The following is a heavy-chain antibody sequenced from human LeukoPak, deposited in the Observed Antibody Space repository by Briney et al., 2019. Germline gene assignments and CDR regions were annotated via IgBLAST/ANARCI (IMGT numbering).Heavy chain of an antibody. J-gene: IGHJ4*02. Sequence: PSETLSLTCTVSGGSISSSSYYWGWIRQTPGKGLEWIGSSYYSGSTYYNPSLKSRVTISVDTSKNQFSLKLSSVTAADTAVYYCARGFRDDSSGYYSYSFDYWGQGTLVTVSS. V-gene: IGHV4-39*07. CDR3: ARGFRDDSSGYYSYSFDY. CDR2: SYYSGST. CDR1: GGSISSSSYY. D-gene: IGHD3-22*01.